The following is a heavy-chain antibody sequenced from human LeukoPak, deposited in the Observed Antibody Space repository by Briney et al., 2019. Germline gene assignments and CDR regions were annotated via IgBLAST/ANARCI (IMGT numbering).Heavy chain of an antibody. Sequence: SETLSLTCAVYGGSFSGYYWSWIRQPPGKGLEWIGEINHSGSTNYNPSLKSRVTISVDTSKNQFSLKLSSVTAADTAVYYCARGNVSGIALDYWGQGTLVTVSS. V-gene: IGHV4-34*01. D-gene: IGHD6-13*01. CDR1: GGSFSGYY. CDR2: INHSGST. CDR3: ARGNVSGIALDY. J-gene: IGHJ4*02.